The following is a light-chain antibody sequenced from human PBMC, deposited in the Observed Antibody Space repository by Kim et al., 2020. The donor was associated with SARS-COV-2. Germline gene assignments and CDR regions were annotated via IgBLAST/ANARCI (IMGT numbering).Light chain of an antibody. Sequence: DIQMTQSPSTLSASMGDRVTITCRASQSISNWLAWYQLKPGKAPQMLIYDDSTLESGVPSRFSGSGSGTEFTLTISSLQPEDCATYYCQQYDSYPWTFGQGTQVEIK. CDR2: DDS. CDR3: QQYDSYPWT. J-gene: IGKJ1*01. V-gene: IGKV1-5*01. CDR1: QSISNW.